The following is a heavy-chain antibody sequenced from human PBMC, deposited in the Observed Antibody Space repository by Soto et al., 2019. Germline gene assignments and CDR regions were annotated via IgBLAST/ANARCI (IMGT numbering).Heavy chain of an antibody. CDR1: GGTFSSYA. Sequence: ASVKVSCKASGGTFSSYAISWVRQAPGQGLEWMGGIIPIFGTANYAQKFQGRVTITADESTSTAYMELSSLRSEDTAVYYCARAQDIVVVVAAMTFGYWGQGTLVTVSS. CDR2: IIPIFGTA. D-gene: IGHD2-15*01. V-gene: IGHV1-69*13. J-gene: IGHJ4*02. CDR3: ARAQDIVVVVAAMTFGY.